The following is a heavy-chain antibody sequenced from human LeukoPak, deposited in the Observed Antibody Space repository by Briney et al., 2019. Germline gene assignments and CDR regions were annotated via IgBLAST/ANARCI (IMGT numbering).Heavy chain of an antibody. CDR2: VSGSGGGT. CDR1: GFTFSSYA. J-gene: IGHJ4*02. V-gene: IGHV3-23*01. CDR3: AKMLHSTTMVRGVLDY. Sequence: GGSLRLSCAASGFTFSSYAMSWVRQAPGKELEWVSAVSGSGGGTYYADSVKGRFTISRDNSKNTLYLQMNSLRAEDTAVYYCAKMLHSTTMVRGVLDYWGQGTLVTVSS. D-gene: IGHD3-10*01.